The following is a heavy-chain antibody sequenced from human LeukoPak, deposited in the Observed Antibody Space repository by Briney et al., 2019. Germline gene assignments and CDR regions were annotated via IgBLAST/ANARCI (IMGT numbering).Heavy chain of an antibody. Sequence: PGGSLRLSCAASGFSFSDYSMNWVRQAPGKGLEWVSSISSSSSYIYYADSVKGRFTISRDNAKNSLYLQMNSLRAEDTAVYYCAKTTRGYYDSSGYYPDAFDIWGQGTMVTVSS. CDR1: GFSFSDYS. CDR2: ISSSSSYI. J-gene: IGHJ3*02. D-gene: IGHD3-22*01. CDR3: AKTTRGYYDSSGYYPDAFDI. V-gene: IGHV3-21*01.